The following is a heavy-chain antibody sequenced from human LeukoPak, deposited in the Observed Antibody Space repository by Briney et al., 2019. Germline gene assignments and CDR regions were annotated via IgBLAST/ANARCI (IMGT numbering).Heavy chain of an antibody. CDR2: IYYSGST. CDR3: ARVNSGQLLYWFFDL. Sequence: PSETLSLTCTVSGGSISGYYWSWIRQSPGKGLEWIGYIYYSGSTNYNPSLMSRVTISVDTSKNQFSLRLSSVTAADTAVYYCARVNSGQLLYWFFDLWGRGTLVTVSS. CDR1: GGSISGYY. V-gene: IGHV4-59*01. J-gene: IGHJ2*01. D-gene: IGHD4-23*01.